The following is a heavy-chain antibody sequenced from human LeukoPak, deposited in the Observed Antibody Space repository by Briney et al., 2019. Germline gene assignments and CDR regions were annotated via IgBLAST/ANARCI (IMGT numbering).Heavy chain of an antibody. CDR3: ARQLHPYYFDY. V-gene: IGHV4-38-2*01. CDR1: GYSISSGYY. J-gene: IGHJ4*02. Sequence: SETLSLTCAVSGYSISSGYYWGWIRQPPGKGLEWIGSIYYSGSTYYNPSLKSRVTISVDTSKNQFSLKLSSVTAADTAVYYCARQLHPYYFDYWGQGTLVTVSS. D-gene: IGHD2-2*01. CDR2: IYYSGST.